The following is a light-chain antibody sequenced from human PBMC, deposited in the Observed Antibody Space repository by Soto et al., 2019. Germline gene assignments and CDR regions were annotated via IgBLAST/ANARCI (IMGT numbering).Light chain of an antibody. CDR2: EVS. J-gene: IGLJ3*02. CDR3: SSYTTTNTLWV. CDR1: SSDVGAYDY. V-gene: IGLV2-14*01. Sequence: QSALTQPASVSGSPGQSITISCTGTSSDVGAYDYVSWYQQNPAKAPKLIISEVSDRPSGVSNRFSGSKSGNTASLTISGLQAEDEADYFCSSYTTTNTLWVFGGGTKVTVL.